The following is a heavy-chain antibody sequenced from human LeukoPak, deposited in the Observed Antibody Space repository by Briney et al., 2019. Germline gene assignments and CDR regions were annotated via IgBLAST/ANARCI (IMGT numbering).Heavy chain of an antibody. CDR3: ARVTVGYCSSTSCPEYFQH. Sequence: ASVKVSCKASGYTFTSYGISWVRQAPGQGLEWMGWISAYNGNTNYAQKLQGRVTMTTDTSTSTAYMELRSLRSDDTAVYYCARVTVGYCSSTSCPEYFQHWGQGTLVTVSS. D-gene: IGHD2-2*01. CDR2: ISAYNGNT. CDR1: GYTFTSYG. V-gene: IGHV1-18*04. J-gene: IGHJ1*01.